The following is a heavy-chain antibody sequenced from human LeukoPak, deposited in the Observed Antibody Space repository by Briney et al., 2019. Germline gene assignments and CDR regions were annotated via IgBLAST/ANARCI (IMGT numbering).Heavy chain of an antibody. D-gene: IGHD3-9*01. CDR3: ARRGYDILTGYYNYYYYMDV. CDR2: IYHSGST. J-gene: IGHJ6*03. V-gene: IGHV4-38-2*02. CDR1: GYSISSGYY. Sequence: SETLSLTCTVSGYSISSGYYWGWIRQPPGKGLEWIGSIYHSGSTYYNPSLKSRVTISVDTSKNQFSLKLSSVTAADTAVYYCARRGYDILTGYYNYYYYMDVWGKGTTVTVSS.